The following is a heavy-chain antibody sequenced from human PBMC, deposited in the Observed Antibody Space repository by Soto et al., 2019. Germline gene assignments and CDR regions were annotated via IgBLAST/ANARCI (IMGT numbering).Heavy chain of an antibody. J-gene: IGHJ5*02. Sequence: GASVKVSCKASGGTFSSYAISWVRQAPGQGLEWMGGIIPIFGTANYAQKFQGRVTITADKSTSTAYMELSSLRSEDTAVYYCAGDHSLGPLSGWFDPWGQGTLVTVSS. CDR2: IIPIFGTA. CDR3: AGDHSLGPLSGWFDP. V-gene: IGHV1-69*06. CDR1: GGTFSSYA. D-gene: IGHD3-3*01.